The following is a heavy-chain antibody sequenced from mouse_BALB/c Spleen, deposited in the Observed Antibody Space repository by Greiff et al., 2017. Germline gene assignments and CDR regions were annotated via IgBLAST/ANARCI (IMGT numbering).Heavy chain of an antibody. D-gene: IGHD2-3*01. Sequence: EVKLMESGAELVRSGASVKLSCTASGFNIKDYYMHWVKQRPEQGLEWIGWIDPENGDTEYAPKFQGKATMTADTSSNTAYLQLSSLTSEDTAVYYCNAGRDGYYEAYWGQGTLVTVSA. CDR1: GFNIKDYY. J-gene: IGHJ3*01. CDR3: NAGRDGYYEAY. V-gene: IGHV14-4*02. CDR2: IDPENGDT.